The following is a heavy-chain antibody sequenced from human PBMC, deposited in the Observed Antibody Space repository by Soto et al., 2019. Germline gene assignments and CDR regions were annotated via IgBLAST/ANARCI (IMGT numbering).Heavy chain of an antibody. CDR2: ISWNSGSI. Sequence: EVQLVESGGGLVQPGRSLRLSCAASGFTFDDYAMHWVRQAPGKGLEWVSGISWNSGSIGYADSVKGRFTISRDNAKNSLYRQMNSLRAEDTALYYCAKDIVGITVTTGSYFDYWGQGTLVTVSS. CDR3: AKDIVGITVTTGSYFDY. V-gene: IGHV3-9*01. CDR1: GFTFDDYA. D-gene: IGHD4-17*01. J-gene: IGHJ4*02.